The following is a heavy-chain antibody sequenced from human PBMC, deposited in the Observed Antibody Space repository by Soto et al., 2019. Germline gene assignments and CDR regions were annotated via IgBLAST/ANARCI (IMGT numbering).Heavy chain of an antibody. CDR1: GYTFTSYD. CDR2: MNPNSGNT. Sequence: QVQLVQSGAEVKKPGASVKVSCKASGYTFTSYDINWVRQATGQGLEWMGWMNPNSGNTGYAQKFQGRVNMTRNTSISTAYMELSSLRSEDTDVYDCAGSGPGITGTTGGAFDPWGQGTLVTVSS. CDR3: AGSGPGITGTTGGAFDP. J-gene: IGHJ5*02. D-gene: IGHD1-7*01. V-gene: IGHV1-8*01.